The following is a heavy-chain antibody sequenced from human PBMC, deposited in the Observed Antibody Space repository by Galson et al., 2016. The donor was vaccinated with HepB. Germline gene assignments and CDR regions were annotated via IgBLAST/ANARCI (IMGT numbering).Heavy chain of an antibody. D-gene: IGHD3-16*01. CDR2: ISSDVNDR. V-gene: IGHV3-30*04. Sequence: SLRLSCAASGFNFNNYALHWVRQAPGKGLDWVASISSDVNDRAYGVSGKGRFTVSRDNSKNTLYLQMNSLTSEDTAVFYCARGSPFVKTFSRGGVSVRRAPDFWGRGTLVIVSS. CDR3: ARGSPFVKTFSRGGVSVRRAPDF. J-gene: IGHJ4*02. CDR1: GFNFNNYA.